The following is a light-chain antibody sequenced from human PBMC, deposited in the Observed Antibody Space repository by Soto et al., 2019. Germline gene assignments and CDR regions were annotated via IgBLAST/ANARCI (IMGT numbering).Light chain of an antibody. V-gene: IGKV1-39*01. CDR3: QQSHSIPYT. Sequence: DIQMTQSPSSLCASVGDRVTITCRASQTISTYLNWYQQKPGKAPKLLIYAASRLQSGVPSRFSGSESGTDFTHTISSLQPEDFATYYCQQSHSIPYTFGQGTKLEIK. CDR1: QTISTY. J-gene: IGKJ2*01. CDR2: AAS.